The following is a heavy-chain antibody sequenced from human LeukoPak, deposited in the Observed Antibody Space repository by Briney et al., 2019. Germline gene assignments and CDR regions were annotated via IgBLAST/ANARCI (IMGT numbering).Heavy chain of an antibody. CDR2: IRFDGSSK. CDR3: AKEGTASKPSDLDY. V-gene: IGHV3-30*02. J-gene: IGHJ4*02. D-gene: IGHD1/OR15-1a*01. Sequence: GGSLRLSCAASGFIFSDYGIHWVRQAPGKGLEWVAFIRFDGSSKYYTDSVKGRFTISRDNSRNTVYLQMNSLRVEDTAVYYCAKEGTASKPSDLDYWGQGTLVTVSS. CDR1: GFIFSDYG.